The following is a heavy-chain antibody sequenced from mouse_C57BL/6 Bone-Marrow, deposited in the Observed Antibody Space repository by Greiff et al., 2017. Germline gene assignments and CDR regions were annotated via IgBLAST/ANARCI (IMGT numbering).Heavy chain of an antibody. CDR2: IDPENGDT. CDR1: GFNIKDDY. J-gene: IGHJ2*01. Sequence: VQLQQSGAELVRPGASVKLSCTASGFNIKDDYMHWVKQRPEQGLEWIGWIDPENGDTEYASKFQGKANITADPSSNTAYLQLSSLTSEDTAVYYCTTTVVDRYYFDYWGQGTTLTVSS. CDR3: TTTVVDRYYFDY. D-gene: IGHD1-1*01. V-gene: IGHV14-4*01.